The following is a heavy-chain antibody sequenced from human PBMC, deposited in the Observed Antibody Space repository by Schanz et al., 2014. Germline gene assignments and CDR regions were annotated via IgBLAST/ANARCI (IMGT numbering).Heavy chain of an antibody. Sequence: VQLLESGGGLVQPGGSLRLSCAASGFTFSSYAMSWVRQAPGKGLEWVSALSEGGGGTHYADSVTGRFTISRDNAKNTLYLQMNTLRAEDTAVYYCARKMKLGVYGGKGHDSLDIWGQGTMVTVSS. V-gene: IGHV3-23*01. D-gene: IGHD4-17*01. J-gene: IGHJ3*02. CDR2: LSEGGGGT. CDR3: ARKMKLGVYGGKGHDSLDI. CDR1: GFTFSSYA.